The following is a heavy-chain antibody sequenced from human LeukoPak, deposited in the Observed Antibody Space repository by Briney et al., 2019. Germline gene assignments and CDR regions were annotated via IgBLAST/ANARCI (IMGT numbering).Heavy chain of an antibody. J-gene: IGHJ3*02. CDR2: IRYDGSNK. CDR3: ARDTEEMATWGAFDI. V-gene: IGHV3-30*02. CDR1: GFTFSSYG. D-gene: IGHD5-24*01. Sequence: PGGSLRLSCAASGFTFSSYGMHWVRQAPGKGLEWVAFIRYDGSNKYYADSVKGRFTISRDNSKNTLYLQMNSLRAEDTAVYYCARDTEEMATWGAFDIWGQGTMVTVSS.